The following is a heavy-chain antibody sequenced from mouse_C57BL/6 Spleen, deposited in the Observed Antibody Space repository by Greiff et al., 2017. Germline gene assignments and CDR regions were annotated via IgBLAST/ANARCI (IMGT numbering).Heavy chain of an antibody. J-gene: IGHJ4*01. Sequence: QVQLQQPGAELVKLGASVKMSCKASGYTFTSYWITWVKQRPGQGLEWIGDIYPGDGDTNYNGKFKGKATLTADKSSSTAYMQLSSLTSEDSAVYFCARSDSYAMDYWGQGTSVTVSS. V-gene: IGHV1-55*01. CDR3: ARSDSYAMDY. CDR2: IYPGDGDT. CDR1: GYTFTSYW.